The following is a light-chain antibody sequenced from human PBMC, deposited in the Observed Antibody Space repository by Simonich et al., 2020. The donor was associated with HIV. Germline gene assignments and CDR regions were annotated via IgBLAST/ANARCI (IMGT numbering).Light chain of an antibody. J-gene: IGKJ5*01. CDR2: AAS. V-gene: IGKV1-27*01. CDR1: QGIRFY. Sequence: DIQMTQSPSSLSASVGDRVTIPCRASQGIRFYLAWYQQKPGKVPKLLINAASNLQSGVPSRFSGSGSGTDFTLTISSLQPEDFATYYCQEVITYPITFGQGTRLEIK. CDR3: QEVITYPIT.